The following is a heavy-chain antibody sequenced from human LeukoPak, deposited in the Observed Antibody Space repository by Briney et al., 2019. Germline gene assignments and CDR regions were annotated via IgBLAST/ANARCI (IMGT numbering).Heavy chain of an antibody. CDR2: ISWNSGSI. D-gene: IGHD6-6*01. CDR1: GFTFDDYA. V-gene: IGHV3-9*01. Sequence: GGSLRLSCAASGFTFDDYAMHWVRHAPGKGLEWVSGISWNSGSIGYADSVKGRFTISRDNAKNSLYLQMNSLRAEDTALYYCAEASYSSSGNYFDYWGQGTLVTVSS. J-gene: IGHJ4*02. CDR3: AEASYSSSGNYFDY.